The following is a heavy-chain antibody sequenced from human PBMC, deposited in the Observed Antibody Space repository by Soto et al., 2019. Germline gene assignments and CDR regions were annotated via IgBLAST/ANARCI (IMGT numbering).Heavy chain of an antibody. CDR3: AKDRGQSAVLRGYDF. V-gene: IGHV3-9*01. CDR1: GFTFDDYA. Sequence: EVQLIESGGGRVQPGKSLRLSCSVAGFTFDDYAMHWVRQVPGRGLEWVSGITWNSGRFAYAHSVQGRFTISRDNAKNSRYLQRNNLRLADTALYYCAKDRGQSAVLRGYDFWGPGTLVTVS. D-gene: IGHD3-3*01. CDR2: ITWNSGRF. J-gene: IGHJ4*02.